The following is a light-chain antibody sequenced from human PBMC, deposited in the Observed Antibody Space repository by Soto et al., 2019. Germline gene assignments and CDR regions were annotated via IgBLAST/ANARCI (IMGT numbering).Light chain of an antibody. Sequence: EIVMTQSPATLSVSPGDRAALSCRASQSVGSNLAWYQQKPGQAPRLLIYGASTSATGIPARFSGSGSGTEFTLTISSLQSEDFAICFCQQYNNWPPDRTFGQGTKVEIK. CDR2: GAS. CDR3: QQYNNWPPDRT. V-gene: IGKV3-15*01. J-gene: IGKJ1*01. CDR1: QSVGSN.